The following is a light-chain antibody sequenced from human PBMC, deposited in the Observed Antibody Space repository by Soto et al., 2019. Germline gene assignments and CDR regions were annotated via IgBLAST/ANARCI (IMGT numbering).Light chain of an antibody. Sequence: EIVMTQSPATLSVSPGARATLSCRDSQSVSSNLAWYQQKPGQAPRLLINGASTRATGIPARFSGSGSGTAFTLTISSLQSEDFAVYYCQQYNSWPQTFGQGTKLDIK. CDR3: QQYNSWPQT. J-gene: IGKJ2*01. CDR1: QSVSSN. CDR2: GAS. V-gene: IGKV3-15*01.